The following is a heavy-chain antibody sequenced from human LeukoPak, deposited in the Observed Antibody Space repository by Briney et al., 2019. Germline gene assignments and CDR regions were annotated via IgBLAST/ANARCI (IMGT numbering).Heavy chain of an antibody. CDR2: IYYSGST. V-gene: IGHV4-39*07. J-gene: IGHJ4*02. D-gene: IGHD4-17*01. CDR3: ARDQTTVTTWGGNFDY. CDR1: GGSISSSSHY. Sequence: SETLSLTCTVSGGSISSSSHYWGWIRQPPGKGLEWIGSIYYSGSTYYNPSLKSRVTISVDTSKNQFSLKLSSVTAADTAVYYCARDQTTVTTWGGNFDYWGQGTLVTVSS.